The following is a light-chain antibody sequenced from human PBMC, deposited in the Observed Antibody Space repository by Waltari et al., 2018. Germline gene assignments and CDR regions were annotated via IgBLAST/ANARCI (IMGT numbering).Light chain of an antibody. V-gene: IGLV2-14*03. CDR3: FSFTPTSRLAM. CDR2: DVT. CDR1: SNYIGGHDF. Sequence: QSALTQPASVSGSPGQSITISCTGTSNYIGGHDFVSWYQQHPGQAPKLLIYDVTKSASGFSSRFSVSKSGNTASLTISGLQAEDEADYYCFSFTPTSRLAMFAGGTKLTV. J-gene: IGLJ3*02.